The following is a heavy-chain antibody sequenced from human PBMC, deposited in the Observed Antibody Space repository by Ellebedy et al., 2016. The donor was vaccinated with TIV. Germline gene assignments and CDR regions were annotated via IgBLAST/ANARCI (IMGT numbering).Heavy chain of an antibody. D-gene: IGHD3-22*01. Sequence: GESLKISXKGSGYSFTTYWIAWVRQMPGKGLEWMGIIYPGDSDSRYSPSFQGQVTISADKSISTAYLQWSSLKASDTAMYYCARFYYDSSGWVDWFDPWGQGTLVTVSS. CDR1: GYSFTTYW. V-gene: IGHV5-51*01. CDR2: IYPGDSDS. CDR3: ARFYYDSSGWVDWFDP. J-gene: IGHJ5*02.